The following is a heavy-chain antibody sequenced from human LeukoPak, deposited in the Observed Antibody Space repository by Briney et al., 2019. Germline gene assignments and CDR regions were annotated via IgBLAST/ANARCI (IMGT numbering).Heavy chain of an antibody. J-gene: IGHJ5*02. CDR2: IYTSGNT. CDR3: ARDNIVEGGRHYRGYWFGP. Sequence: SETLSLTCSVSGGSISDYYWTWIRQSAGKRLEWIGRIYTSGNTNYNPYLQSRVTISVDRSKNQFSLKLTSLTAADTAVYYCARDNIVEGGRHYRGYWFGPWGQGTPVTVSS. V-gene: IGHV4-4*07. CDR1: GGSISDYY. D-gene: IGHD3-22*01.